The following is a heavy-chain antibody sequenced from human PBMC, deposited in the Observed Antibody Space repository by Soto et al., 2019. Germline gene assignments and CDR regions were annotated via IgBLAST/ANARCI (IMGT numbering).Heavy chain of an antibody. CDR1: GYTFTSYY. CDR3: ARGAATYYYDSSGYSLDY. D-gene: IGHD3-22*01. CDR2: INPSGGST. V-gene: IGHV1-46*01. Sequence: QVQLVQSGAEGKKPGASVKVSCKASGYTFTSYYMHWVRQAPGQGLEWMGIINPSGGSTSYAQKFQGRVTMTRDTSTSTVYMELSSLRSEDTAVYYCARGAATYYYDSSGYSLDYWGHGTLVTVSS. J-gene: IGHJ4*01.